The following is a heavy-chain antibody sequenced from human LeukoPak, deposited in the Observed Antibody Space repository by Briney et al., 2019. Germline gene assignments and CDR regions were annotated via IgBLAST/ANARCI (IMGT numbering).Heavy chain of an antibody. CDR3: AKEFLIGYCLTYFDY. CDR1: GFTFSNYA. V-gene: IGHV3-23*01. D-gene: IGHD3-9*01. Sequence: PGGSLRLSCAASGFTFSNYAMSWVRQAPGKGLEWVSAFSGSGDVTHYADSVKGRFTISRENSKNTVYLRMNSLRVEDTAVYYCAKEFLIGYCLTYFDYWGQGTLVTVSS. CDR2: FSGSGDVT. J-gene: IGHJ4*02.